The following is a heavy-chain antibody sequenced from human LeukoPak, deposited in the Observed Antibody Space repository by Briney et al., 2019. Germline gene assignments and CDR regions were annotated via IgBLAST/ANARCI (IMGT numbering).Heavy chain of an antibody. CDR1: GGTFISYA. V-gene: IGHV1-69*06. D-gene: IGHD1-20*01. J-gene: IGHJ4*02. CDR3: ASGPDNWISEY. Sequence: GSSVKVSCKASGGTFISYAIRWVRQAPGQGLEWMGGIIPIFGTANYAQKFQGRVTIAADKSTSTAYMGLSSLRSEGTAVYYCASGPDNWISEYSGEGTLVTVSS. CDR2: IIPIFGTA.